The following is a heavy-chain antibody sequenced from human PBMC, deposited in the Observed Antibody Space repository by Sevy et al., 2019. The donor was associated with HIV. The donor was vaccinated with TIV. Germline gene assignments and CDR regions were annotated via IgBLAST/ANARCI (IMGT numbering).Heavy chain of an antibody. Sequence: SKTLSLTCAVYGGSFSGYYWSWIRQPPGKGLEWIGEINHSGSTNYNPSLKSRVTISVDTSKNQFSLKLSSVTAADTAVYYCARGLADIVVVVAADGMDVWGQWTTVTVSS. CDR3: ARGLADIVVVVAADGMDV. CDR1: GGSFSGYY. V-gene: IGHV4-34*01. CDR2: INHSGST. J-gene: IGHJ6*02. D-gene: IGHD2-15*01.